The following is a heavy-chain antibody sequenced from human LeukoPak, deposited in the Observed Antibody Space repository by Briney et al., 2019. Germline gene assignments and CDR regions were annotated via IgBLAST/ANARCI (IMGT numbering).Heavy chain of an antibody. J-gene: IGHJ4*02. Sequence: GRSLRLSCAASGFTFSSYGMHWVRQAPGKGLEWVAVIWYDGSNKYYADSVKGRFTISRDNAKNSLYLQMNSLRAEDTAVYYCARDTGSSSLWGQGTLVTVSS. CDR2: IWYDGSNK. CDR1: GFTFSSYG. D-gene: IGHD6-6*01. CDR3: ARDTGSSSL. V-gene: IGHV3-33*01.